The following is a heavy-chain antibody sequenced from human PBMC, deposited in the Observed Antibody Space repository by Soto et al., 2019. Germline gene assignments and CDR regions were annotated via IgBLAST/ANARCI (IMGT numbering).Heavy chain of an antibody. D-gene: IGHD3-10*01. J-gene: IGHJ4*02. V-gene: IGHV3-21*01. CDR1: GFTFSSYR. Sequence: EVQLVESGGGLVKPGGSLRLSCAASGFTFSSYRMNWVRQAPGKGLEWVSSISSSSRYIYYADSVKGRFTISRDNAKNSLYLQMNSLRAEDTAVYYCASGNRGYFDYWGQGTLVTVSS. CDR3: ASGNRGYFDY. CDR2: ISSSSRYI.